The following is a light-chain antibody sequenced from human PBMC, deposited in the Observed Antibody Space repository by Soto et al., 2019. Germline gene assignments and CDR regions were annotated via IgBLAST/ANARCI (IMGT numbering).Light chain of an antibody. J-gene: IGLJ2*01. CDR2: TNN. CDR1: RSNIGSNT. CDR3: AAWDDSPHGVV. Sequence: QSVLTQPPSVSGTTGQRVTISCSGSRSNIGSNTVNWYRQVPGTAPKLLIYTNNQRPSGVPDRFSGSKSGTSASLAISGLQSDDEADYYCAAWDDSPHGVVFGGGTTLTVL. V-gene: IGLV1-44*01.